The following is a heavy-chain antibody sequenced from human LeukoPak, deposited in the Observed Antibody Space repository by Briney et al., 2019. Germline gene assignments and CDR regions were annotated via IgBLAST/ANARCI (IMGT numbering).Heavy chain of an antibody. Sequence: GGSLRLSCAASGFTFSSYWMSWVRQAPGKGLERVANIKQDGSEKYYVDSVKGRFTISRDNAKNSLYLQMNSLRAEDTAVYYCARDLDMGATRVPSPLYYYGMDVWGQGTTVTVSS. CDR2: IKQDGSEK. CDR3: ARDLDMGATRVPSPLYYYGMDV. V-gene: IGHV3-7*01. D-gene: IGHD1-26*01. J-gene: IGHJ6*02. CDR1: GFTFSSYW.